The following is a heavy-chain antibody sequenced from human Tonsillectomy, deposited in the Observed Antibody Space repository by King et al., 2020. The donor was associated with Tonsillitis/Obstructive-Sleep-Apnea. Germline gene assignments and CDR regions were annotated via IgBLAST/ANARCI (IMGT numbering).Heavy chain of an antibody. CDR1: GGSFSGYY. J-gene: IGHJ2*01. Sequence: VQLQQWGAGLLKPSETLSLTCAVYGGSFSGYYWSWIRQPPGKGLEWIGEINHSGSTNYNPSLKSRVTISVDTSKNQFSLKLSSVTAADTAVYYCARGPRLGGYWYFDLWGRGTLVTVSS. D-gene: IGHD3-16*01. CDR2: INHSGST. V-gene: IGHV4-34*01. CDR3: ARGPRLGGYWYFDL.